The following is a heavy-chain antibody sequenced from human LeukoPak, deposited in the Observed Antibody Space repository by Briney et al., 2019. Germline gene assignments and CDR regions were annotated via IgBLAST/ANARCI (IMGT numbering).Heavy chain of an antibody. V-gene: IGHV5-51*01. D-gene: IGHD3-3*01. Sequence: GESLKISCKGSGYSFTSYWIGWVRQMPGKGLEWMGIIYPGDSDTRYSPSFQGQVTISADKSISTAYLQWSSLKASDTAMYYCARSHALRFLEWFTPNYFDYWGQGTLVTVSS. CDR3: ARSHALRFLEWFTPNYFDY. J-gene: IGHJ4*02. CDR2: IYPGDSDT. CDR1: GYSFTSYW.